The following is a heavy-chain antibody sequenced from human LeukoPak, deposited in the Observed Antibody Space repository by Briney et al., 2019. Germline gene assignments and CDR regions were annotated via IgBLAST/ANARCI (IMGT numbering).Heavy chain of an antibody. D-gene: IGHD6-13*01. Sequence: GGSLRLSCAASGFTFSNAWMSWVRRAPGKGLEWVGRIKIKTDGGTTDYAAPVKGRFTISRDDSKNTLYLQMNSLKTEDTAVYYCTTDSSSWLGVFDYWGQGTLVTVSS. V-gene: IGHV3-15*01. CDR2: IKIKTDGGTT. CDR3: TTDSSSWLGVFDY. CDR1: GFTFSNAW. J-gene: IGHJ4*02.